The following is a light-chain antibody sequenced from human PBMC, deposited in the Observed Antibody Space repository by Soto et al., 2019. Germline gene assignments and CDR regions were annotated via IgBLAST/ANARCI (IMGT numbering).Light chain of an antibody. CDR2: GST. Sequence: EVVLTQSPGTLSLSPGERATLSCRASQSVSNNYFAWYQQKPGQSPKLLIFGSTDRATGTPDRCSGSGSGIAVSLTISRLEPEDFAVYYCHQYGSSSPYTFGQGTKLEIK. V-gene: IGKV3-20*01. J-gene: IGKJ2*01. CDR1: QSVSNNY. CDR3: HQYGSSSPYT.